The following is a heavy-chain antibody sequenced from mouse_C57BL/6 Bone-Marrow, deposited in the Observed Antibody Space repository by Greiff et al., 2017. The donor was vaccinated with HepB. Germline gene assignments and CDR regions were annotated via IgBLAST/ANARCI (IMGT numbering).Heavy chain of an antibody. CDR1: GYTFTSYW. D-gene: IGHD1-1*01. V-gene: IGHV1-61*01. CDR2: IYPSDSET. J-gene: IGHJ2*01. CDR3: ARGVLLRIDY. Sequence: VQLQQPGAELVRPGSSVKLSCKASGYTFTSYWMDWVKQRPGQGLEWIGNIYPSDSETHYNQKFKDKATLTVDKSSSTAYMQLSSLTSEDPAVYYCARGVLLRIDYWGQGTTITVSS.